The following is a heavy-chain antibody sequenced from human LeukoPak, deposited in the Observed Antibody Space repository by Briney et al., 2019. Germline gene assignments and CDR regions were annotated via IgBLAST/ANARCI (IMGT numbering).Heavy chain of an antibody. Sequence: SQTLSLTCTVSGGSISSGGYYWSWIRQHPGKGLEWIGYIYYSGSTYYNPSLKSRVTISVDTSKNQFSLELSSVTAADTAVYYCAREGDSSGYYGIDYWGQGTLVTVSS. CDR1: GGSISSGGYY. J-gene: IGHJ4*02. V-gene: IGHV4-31*03. CDR3: AREGDSSGYYGIDY. CDR2: IYYSGST. D-gene: IGHD3-22*01.